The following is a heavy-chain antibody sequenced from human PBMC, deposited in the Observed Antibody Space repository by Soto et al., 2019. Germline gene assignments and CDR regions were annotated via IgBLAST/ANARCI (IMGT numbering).Heavy chain of an antibody. CDR2: IYYSGST. V-gene: IGHV4-31*03. Sequence: SETLSLTCTVSGGSISSGGYYWSWIRQHPGKGLEWIGYIYYSGSTYYNPSLKSRVTISVDTSKNQFSLKLSSVTAADTAVYYCAREWGATIFRFDPWGQGTLVTVSS. CDR3: AREWGATIFRFDP. CDR1: GGSISSGGYY. D-gene: IGHD5-12*01. J-gene: IGHJ5*02.